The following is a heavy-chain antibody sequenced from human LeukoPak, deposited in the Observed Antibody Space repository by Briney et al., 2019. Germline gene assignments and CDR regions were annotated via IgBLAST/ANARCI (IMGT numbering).Heavy chain of an antibody. CDR2: ITSSSRYI. D-gene: IGHD6-6*01. CDR1: GFTFSTYT. J-gene: IGHJ4*02. CDR3: ARERSGSSYFDY. V-gene: IGHV3-21*01. Sequence: GGSLRLSCAASGFTFSTYTMNWVRQAPGKGLEWVSSITSSSRYIYYADSVRGRFTISRDNAKNSLYLQMNSLRAEDTAVYYCARERSGSSYFDYWGQGTLVTVSS.